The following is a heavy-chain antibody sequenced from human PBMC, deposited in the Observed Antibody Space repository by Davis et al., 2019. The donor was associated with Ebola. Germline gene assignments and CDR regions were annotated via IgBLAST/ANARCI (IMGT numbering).Heavy chain of an antibody. Sequence: GESLKISCVASGFTFSNYAMSWVRQAPGKGLVWVSHIDTDGSATSYADSVKGRFTISRDNAKKTLYLQMSGLRVEDTAIFYCARSHGTINDYGADGTPPLDAFDIWGQGTMVTVSS. CDR1: GFTFSNYA. CDR3: ARSHGTINDYGADGTPPLDAFDI. D-gene: IGHD4-17*01. J-gene: IGHJ3*02. V-gene: IGHV3-74*01. CDR2: IDTDGSAT.